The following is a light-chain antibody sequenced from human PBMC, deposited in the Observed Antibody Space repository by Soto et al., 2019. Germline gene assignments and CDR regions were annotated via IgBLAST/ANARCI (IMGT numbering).Light chain of an antibody. CDR1: QDIAIY. CDR2: AAS. Sequence: IQLTQSPSSLSASVGDRVTVTCRASQDIAIYLAWYQQKPGEAPKLLIYAASTLYGGVPSRFSGSGSGTDFALTITSLQAEDFATYYCQQLKSYPITFGQGTRLEIK. CDR3: QQLKSYPIT. J-gene: IGKJ5*01. V-gene: IGKV1-9*01.